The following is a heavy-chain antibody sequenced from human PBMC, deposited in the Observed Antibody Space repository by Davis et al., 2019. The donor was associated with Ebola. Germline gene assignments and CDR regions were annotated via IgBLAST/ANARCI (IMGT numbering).Heavy chain of an antibody. CDR3: ARHTGYSSGWYRSGPYYYGMDV. CDR2: IYYSRST. Sequence: MPSETLSLTCTVSGGSISSYYWSWIRQPPGKGLEWIGYIYYSRSTNYNPSLKSRVTISVDTSKNQFSLKLSSVTAADTAVYYCARHTGYSSGWYRSGPYYYGMDVWGQGTTVTVSS. J-gene: IGHJ6*02. D-gene: IGHD6-19*01. V-gene: IGHV4-59*08. CDR1: GGSISSYY.